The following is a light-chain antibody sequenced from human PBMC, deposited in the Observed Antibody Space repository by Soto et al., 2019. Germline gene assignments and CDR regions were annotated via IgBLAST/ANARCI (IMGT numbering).Light chain of an antibody. CDR1: QRLSASD. CDR3: QQYGSSPLIT. Sequence: EIVLTQSPGTLSLSPGQRATLSCRASQRLSASDIAWYQQKPGQAPKFLIYGVSSRATGIPDRFSSSGSGTDFTLTISRLEPEDFAVYHCQQYGSSPLITFGQGTRLEIK. V-gene: IGKV3-20*01. J-gene: IGKJ5*01. CDR2: GVS.